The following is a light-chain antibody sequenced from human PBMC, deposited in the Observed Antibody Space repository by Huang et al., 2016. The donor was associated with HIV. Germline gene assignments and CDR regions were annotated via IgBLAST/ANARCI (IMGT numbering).Light chain of an antibody. CDR3: QQTSISPFT. V-gene: IGKV1D-12*01. J-gene: IGKJ3*01. CDR1: QGIGNL. CDR2: VAS. Sequence: DIQMTQSPSSVSASVGDRIIITCRASQGIGNLLAWYQQKRGEAPKLLIYVASSLQGGVPSRFSGRGSGTDFTLTISSLQPEDFATYYCQQTSISPFTFGHGTKVDVK.